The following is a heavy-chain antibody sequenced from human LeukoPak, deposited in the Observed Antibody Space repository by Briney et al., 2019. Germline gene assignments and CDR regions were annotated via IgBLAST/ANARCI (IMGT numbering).Heavy chain of an antibody. J-gene: IGHJ4*02. D-gene: IGHD5-12*01. Sequence: PGGSLRLSCAASGLTFSSYAMHWVRQAPGKGLEWVAVISYDGSNKYYADSVKGRFTISRDNSKNTLYLQMNSLRAEDTAVYYCASAWLRGVDIVATTYFDYWGQGTLVTVSS. CDR1: GLTFSSYA. CDR3: ASAWLRGVDIVATTYFDY. CDR2: ISYDGSNK. V-gene: IGHV3-30-3*01.